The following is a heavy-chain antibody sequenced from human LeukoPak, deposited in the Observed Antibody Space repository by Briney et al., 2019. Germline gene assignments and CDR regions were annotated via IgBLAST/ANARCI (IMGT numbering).Heavy chain of an antibody. CDR3: ARLDDYSNYYGTFDY. CDR1: GFTFSSYE. J-gene: IGHJ4*02. CDR2: ISSSGSTI. V-gene: IGHV3-48*03. D-gene: IGHD4-11*01. Sequence: PGGSLRLSCAASGFTFSSYEMNWVRQAPGKGLEWASYISSSGSTIYYADSVKGRFTISRDNAKNSLYLQMNSLRAEDTAVYYCARLDDYSNYYGTFDYWGQGTLVTVSS.